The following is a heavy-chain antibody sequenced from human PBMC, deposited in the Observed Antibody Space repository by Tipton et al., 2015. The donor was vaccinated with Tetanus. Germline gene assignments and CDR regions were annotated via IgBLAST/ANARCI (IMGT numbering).Heavy chain of an antibody. D-gene: IGHD2-15*01. V-gene: IGHV3-33*01. CDR3: AREADCSGGSCFSGDFDT. CDR1: GFIFSSYG. Sequence: SLRLSCAASGFIFSSYGIHWVRQAPGKGLEWLAVSWYDGTDKYYADYVKGRFTISRDNSKNTLYLQMNRLRAEDTALYCCAREADCSGGSCFSGDFDTWGQGTQVTVSS. J-gene: IGHJ4*02. CDR2: SWYDGTDK.